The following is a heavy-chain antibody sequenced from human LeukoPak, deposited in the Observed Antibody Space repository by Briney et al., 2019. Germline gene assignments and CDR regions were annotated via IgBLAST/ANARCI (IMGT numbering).Heavy chain of an antibody. J-gene: IGHJ3*02. Sequence: PGGSLRLSCAASGFTFSSYSMNLVRQSPGRGLEWVSSISSSSSYIYYADSVKGRFTISRDNAKNSLYLQMNSLRAEDTAVYYCARTGNHDAFDIWGKGTMVTVSS. CDR1: GFTFSSYS. CDR3: ARTGNHDAFDI. D-gene: IGHD1-14*01. CDR2: ISSSSSYI. V-gene: IGHV3-21*01.